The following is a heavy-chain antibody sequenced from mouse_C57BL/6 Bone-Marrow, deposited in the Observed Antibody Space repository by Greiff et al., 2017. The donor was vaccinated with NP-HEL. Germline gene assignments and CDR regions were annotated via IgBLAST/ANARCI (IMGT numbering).Heavy chain of an antibody. CDR1: GYTFTDYE. J-gene: IGHJ2*01. Sequence: QVQLKESGAELVRPGASVTLSCKASGYTFTDYEMHWVKQTPVHGLEWIGAIDPETGGPAYNQKFKGKAILTADKSSSTAYMELRSLTSEDSAVYYCTRSGGGLLRVFDYWGQGTTLTVSS. D-gene: IGHD1-1*01. V-gene: IGHV1-15*01. CDR3: TRSGGGLLRVFDY. CDR2: IDPETGGP.